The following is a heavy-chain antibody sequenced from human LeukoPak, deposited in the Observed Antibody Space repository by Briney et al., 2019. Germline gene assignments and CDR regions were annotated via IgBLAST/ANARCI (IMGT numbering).Heavy chain of an antibody. Sequence: GASVKVSCKASGYTFTSYGISWVRQAPGQGLEWMGWISAYNGNTNYAQELQGRVTMTTDTSTSTAYMELRSLRSDDTAVYYCARDSSGPYYYYGMDVWGQGTTVTVSS. CDR1: GYTFTSYG. J-gene: IGHJ6*02. CDR2: ISAYNGNT. V-gene: IGHV1-18*01. CDR3: ARDSSGPYYYYGMDV. D-gene: IGHD6-25*01.